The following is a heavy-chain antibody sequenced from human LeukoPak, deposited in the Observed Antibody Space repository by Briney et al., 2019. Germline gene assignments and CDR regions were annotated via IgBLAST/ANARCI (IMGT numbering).Heavy chain of an antibody. V-gene: IGHV3-30*01. CDR1: GFTFSSYA. D-gene: IGHD2-2*03. CDR3: ARDMEIVVVPAQGDY. J-gene: IGHJ4*02. CDR2: ISYDGSNK. Sequence: GGSLRLSCAASGFTFSSYAMHWVRQAPGKGLEWVAVISYDGSNKYYADSVKGRFTISSDNSKNTLYLQMNSLRAEDTAVYYCARDMEIVVVPAQGDYWGQGTLVTVSS.